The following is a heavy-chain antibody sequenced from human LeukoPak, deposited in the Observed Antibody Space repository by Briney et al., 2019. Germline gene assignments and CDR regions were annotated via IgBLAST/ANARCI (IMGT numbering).Heavy chain of an antibody. Sequence: ASLRVSCKASGYTFTGYYMHWVRQAPGQGLEWMGWINPNSGGTNYAQKFQGRVTITRDTSISTSYMELSRLRSDDTAVYYCARGPRIAVAGTEDWFDPWGQGTLVTVSS. CDR1: GYTFTGYY. CDR3: ARGPRIAVAGTEDWFDP. D-gene: IGHD6-19*01. CDR2: INPNSGGT. V-gene: IGHV1-2*02. J-gene: IGHJ5*02.